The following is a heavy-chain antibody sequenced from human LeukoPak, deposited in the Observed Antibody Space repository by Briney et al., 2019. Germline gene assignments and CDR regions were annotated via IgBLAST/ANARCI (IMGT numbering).Heavy chain of an antibody. Sequence: NPGGSLRLSCAASGFTVSSNYMSWVRQAPGKGLEWVSYISSSGSTIYYADSVKGRFTTSRDNAKNSLYLQMNSLRAEDTAVYYCAELGITMIGGVWGKGTTVTISS. CDR3: AELGITMIGGV. J-gene: IGHJ6*04. V-gene: IGHV3-11*04. CDR1: GFTVSSNY. D-gene: IGHD3-10*02. CDR2: ISSSGSTI.